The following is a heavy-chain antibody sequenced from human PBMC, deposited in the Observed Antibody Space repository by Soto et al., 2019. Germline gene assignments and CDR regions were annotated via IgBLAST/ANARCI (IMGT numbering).Heavy chain of an antibody. CDR3: ELGSGTPGNY. J-gene: IGHJ4*02. CDR2: ISYDGSNK. Sequence: QVQLVESGGGVVQPGRSLRLSCAASGFTFSSYGMHWVRQAPGKGLEWVAVISYDGSNKYYADSVKGRFTISRDNSKNTLYLQMNSLRAEDTAVYYCELGSGTPGNYWGQGTLVTVSS. D-gene: IGHD2-15*01. V-gene: IGHV3-30*03. CDR1: GFTFSSYG.